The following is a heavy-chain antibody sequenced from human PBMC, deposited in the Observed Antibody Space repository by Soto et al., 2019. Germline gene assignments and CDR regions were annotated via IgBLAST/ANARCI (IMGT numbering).Heavy chain of an antibody. CDR1: GFTFSSYG. J-gene: IGHJ6*02. CDR3: ARGFPLRSYGSYYGMDV. D-gene: IGHD5-18*01. CDR2: IWYDGSNK. Sequence: GGSLRLSCAASGFTFSSYGMHWVRQAPGKGLEWVAVIWYDGSNKYYADSVKGRFTISRDNSKNTLYLQMNSLRAEDTAVYYCARGFPLRSYGSYYGMDVWGQGTTVTVS. V-gene: IGHV3-33*01.